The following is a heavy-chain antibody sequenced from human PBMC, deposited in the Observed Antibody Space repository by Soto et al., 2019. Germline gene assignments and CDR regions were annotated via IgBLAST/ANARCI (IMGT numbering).Heavy chain of an antibody. CDR2: IYPGDSDT. CDR3: ARGGTIAAAGNGNYYYYYGMDV. Sequence: GESLKISCKGSGYSFTSYWIGWVRQMPGKGLEWMGIIYPGDSDTRYSPSFQGQVTISADKSISTAYLQWSSLKASDTAMYYCARGGTIAAAGNGNYYYYYGMDVWGQGTTVTVSS. D-gene: IGHD6-13*01. V-gene: IGHV5-51*01. J-gene: IGHJ6*02. CDR1: GYSFTSYW.